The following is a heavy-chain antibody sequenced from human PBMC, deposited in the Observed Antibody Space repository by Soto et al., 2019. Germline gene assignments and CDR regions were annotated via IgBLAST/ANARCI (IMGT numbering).Heavy chain of an antibody. CDR1: GFTFSSYS. J-gene: IGHJ6*03. CDR3: ARKVPAANLYYYYYMDV. D-gene: IGHD2-2*01. CDR2: ISSSSSTI. V-gene: IGHV3-48*01. Sequence: GGSLRLSCAASGFTFSSYSMNWVRQAPGKGLEWVSYISSSSSTIYYADSVKGRFTISRDNAKNSLYLQMNSLRAEDTAVYYCARKVPAANLYYYYYMDVWGKGTTVTVSS.